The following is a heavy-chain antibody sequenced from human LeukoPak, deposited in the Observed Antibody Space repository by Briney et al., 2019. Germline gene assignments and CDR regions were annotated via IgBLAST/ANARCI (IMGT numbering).Heavy chain of an antibody. J-gene: IGHJ6*02. Sequence: SETLSLTCTVSGGSITRYYWTWIRQPPGKGLEWIGYIFSNGSTNYNPSLKSRVAISLDTSKRQFSLRLTSVTAADTAVYYCARDGCSSTSCYSDYYYGMDVWGQGATVTVSS. CDR2: IFSNGST. CDR3: ARDGCSSTSCYSDYYYGMDV. D-gene: IGHD2-2*01. CDR1: GGSITRYY. V-gene: IGHV4-59*01.